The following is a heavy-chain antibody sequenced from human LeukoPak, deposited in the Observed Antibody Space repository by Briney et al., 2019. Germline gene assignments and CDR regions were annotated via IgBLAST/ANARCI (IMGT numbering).Heavy chain of an antibody. Sequence: PGGSLRLSCAASGFTFSSYTMNWVRQAPGKGLEWVSSITSSSSYIYYADSVKGRFTISRDNAKNSLYLQMNSLRAEDTALYYCARERSLYSSGVPSAFDIWGQGTMVTVSS. D-gene: IGHD6-19*01. V-gene: IGHV3-21*04. CDR1: GFTFSSYT. CDR3: ARERSLYSSGVPSAFDI. J-gene: IGHJ3*02. CDR2: ITSSSSYI.